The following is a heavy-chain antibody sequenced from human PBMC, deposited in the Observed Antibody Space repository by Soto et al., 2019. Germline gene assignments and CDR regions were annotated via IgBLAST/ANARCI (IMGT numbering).Heavy chain of an antibody. Sequence: QPGGSLRLSCAASGFTFSSYWMSWVRQAPGKGLEWVANIKQDGSEKYYVDSVKGRFTISRDNAKNSLYLQMNSLRAEDTAVYYCARDTFRDSDHGMDVWGQGTTVTV. D-gene: IGHD3-10*01. CDR3: ARDTFRDSDHGMDV. J-gene: IGHJ6*02. V-gene: IGHV3-7*03. CDR2: IKQDGSEK. CDR1: GFTFSSYW.